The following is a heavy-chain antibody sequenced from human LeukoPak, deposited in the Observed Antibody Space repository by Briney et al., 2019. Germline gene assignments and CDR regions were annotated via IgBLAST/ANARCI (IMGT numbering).Heavy chain of an antibody. CDR1: GDSISPYY. Sequence: SETLSLTCTVSGDSISPYYWSWIRQPPGKGLEWIGYIYYTGSGSTSNNPSLKSRVTISVDTSKNQFSLNLKSVTAADTAVYFCARHAVYAGSGWAFDYWGQGTLVTVFS. CDR2: IYYTGSGST. V-gene: IGHV4-59*08. CDR3: ARHAVYAGSGWAFDY. J-gene: IGHJ4*02. D-gene: IGHD6-19*01.